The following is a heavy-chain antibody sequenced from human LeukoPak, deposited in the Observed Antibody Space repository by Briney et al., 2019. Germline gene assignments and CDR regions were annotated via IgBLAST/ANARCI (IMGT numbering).Heavy chain of an antibody. CDR2: IWYDGSNK. Sequence: PGGSLRLSCAASGFTFSSYAMSWVRQAPGKGLEWVAVIWYDGSNKYYADSVKGRFTISRDNSKNTLYLQMNSLRAEDTAVYYCAYSGYDLRHDAFDIWGQGTMVTVSS. J-gene: IGHJ3*02. V-gene: IGHV3-33*08. CDR1: GFTFSSYA. CDR3: AYSGYDLRHDAFDI. D-gene: IGHD5-12*01.